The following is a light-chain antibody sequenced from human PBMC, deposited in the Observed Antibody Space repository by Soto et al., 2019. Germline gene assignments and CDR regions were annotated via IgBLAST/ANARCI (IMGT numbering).Light chain of an antibody. Sequence: IHITQSPSTLSASVGDRVTITCRAIQSISSWLAWFQQKPGKAPKLLIYQASTLQSGVPSRFSGSGSGTEFTLTISSLQPDDFATYYCQQYNGYSETFGQGTKV. CDR3: QQYNGYSET. CDR2: QAS. J-gene: IGKJ1*01. CDR1: QSISSW. V-gene: IGKV1-5*03.